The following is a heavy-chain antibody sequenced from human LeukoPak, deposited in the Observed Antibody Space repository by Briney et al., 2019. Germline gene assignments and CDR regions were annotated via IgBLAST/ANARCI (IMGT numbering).Heavy chain of an antibody. Sequence: GGSLRLSCVASRFIFSSYWMSWVRQAPGKGLEWVSTITTSDGNTYYADSVKGRFTVSRDNSKNTLFLQMNSLRAEDTAVYYCAKDGGLWVSAHWGDSWGRGTLVTVSS. J-gene: IGHJ4*02. V-gene: IGHV3-23*01. CDR2: ITTSDGNT. CDR3: AKDGGLWVSAHWGDS. CDR1: RFIFSSYW. D-gene: IGHD7-27*01.